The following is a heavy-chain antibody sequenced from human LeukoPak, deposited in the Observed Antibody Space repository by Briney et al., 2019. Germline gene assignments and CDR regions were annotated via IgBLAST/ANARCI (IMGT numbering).Heavy chain of an antibody. CDR1: GFTFSSYA. Sequence: GGSLRLSCAASGFTFSSYAMSWVRQAPGKGLEWVSAISGSGGSTYYADSVKGRFTISRDNSKDTLYLQMNSLRAEDTAVYYCAKDGYCGGDCYDYWGQGTLVTVSS. V-gene: IGHV3-23*01. CDR2: ISGSGGST. CDR3: AKDGYCGGDCYDY. J-gene: IGHJ4*02. D-gene: IGHD2-21*02.